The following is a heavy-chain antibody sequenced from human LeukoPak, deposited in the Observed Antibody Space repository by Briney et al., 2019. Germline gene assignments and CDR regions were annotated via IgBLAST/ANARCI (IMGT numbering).Heavy chain of an antibody. CDR1: GFTFDDYA. J-gene: IGHJ6*02. CDR2: ISWNSGSI. V-gene: IGHV3-9*01. Sequence: GRSLRLSCAASGFTFDDYAMHWVRQAPGKGLEWVSGISWNSGSIGYADSVKGRFTISRDNAKNSLYLQMNSLRAEDTAVYYCARDLGSYVDGNYYGMDVWGQGTTVTVSS. CDR3: ARDLGSYVDGNYYGMDV. D-gene: IGHD5-18*01.